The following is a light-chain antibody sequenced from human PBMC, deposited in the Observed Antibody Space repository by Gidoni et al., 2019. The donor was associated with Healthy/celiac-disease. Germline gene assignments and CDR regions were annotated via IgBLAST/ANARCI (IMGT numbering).Light chain of an antibody. CDR3: QQYYSTLSLT. CDR2: WAS. Sequence: DIVMTQSPDSLAVSLGERATINCKSSTSVLYSSNNKNYLAWYQQKPGQPPKLLIYWASTRESGVPDRFSGSGSGTDFTLTISSLQAEDVAVYYCQQYYSTLSLTFGGGTKVEIK. V-gene: IGKV4-1*01. CDR1: TSVLYSSNNKNY. J-gene: IGKJ4*01.